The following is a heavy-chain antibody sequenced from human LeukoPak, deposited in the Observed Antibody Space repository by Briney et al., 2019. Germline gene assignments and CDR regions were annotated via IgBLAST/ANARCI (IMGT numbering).Heavy chain of an antibody. D-gene: IGHD3-9*01. J-gene: IGHJ1*01. Sequence: PSETLSLTCTVSGGSISSSSYYWGWIRQPPGKGLEWIGSIYYSGSTYYNPSLKSRVTISVDTSKNQFSLKLSSVTAADTAVYYCASLLRYFDLGAEYFQHWGQGTLVTVSS. CDR2: IYYSGST. V-gene: IGHV4-39*07. CDR1: GGSISSSSYY. CDR3: ASLLRYFDLGAEYFQH.